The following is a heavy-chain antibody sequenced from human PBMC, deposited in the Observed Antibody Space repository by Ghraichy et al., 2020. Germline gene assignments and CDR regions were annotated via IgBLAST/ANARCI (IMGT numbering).Heavy chain of an antibody. D-gene: IGHD1-14*01. J-gene: IGHJ5*02. V-gene: IGHV1-18*04. CDR2: ISGKNDDV. CDR3: ARDKGTNAAEYGFDP. CDR1: DYTFTTYG. Sequence: ASVKVSCKASDYTFTTYGISWVRQAPGQGLEWMGWISGKNDDVNYAQKVQGRVTMTTDTSTSTAYMELRSLRSDDTAVYYCARDKGTNAAEYGFDPWGQGTLVTVSS.